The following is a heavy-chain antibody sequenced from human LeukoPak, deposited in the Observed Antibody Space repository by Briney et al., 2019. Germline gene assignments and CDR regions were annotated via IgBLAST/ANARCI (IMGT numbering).Heavy chain of an antibody. CDR1: GGSISSSNW. V-gene: IGHV4-4*02. CDR3: ARASLPPNYDFWSGYFSYYYYYGMDV. D-gene: IGHD3-3*01. J-gene: IGHJ6*02. CDR2: IYHSGST. Sequence: PSETLSLTCAVSGGSISSSNWWSWVRQPPGKGLEWIGKIYHSGSTNYNPSLKSRVTISVDKSKNQFSLKLSSVTAADTAVYYCARASLPPNYDFWSGYFSYYYYYGMDVWGQGTTVTVSS.